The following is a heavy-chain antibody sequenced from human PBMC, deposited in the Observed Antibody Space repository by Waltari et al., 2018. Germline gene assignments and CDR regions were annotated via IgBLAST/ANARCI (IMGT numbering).Heavy chain of an antibody. CDR1: GFTSSDHY. V-gene: IGHV3-72*01. Sequence: EVQLVESGGGLVQPGGSLGLSCSASGFTSSDHYMDWVRQAPGKGLEWVGRIRNKNKNYTTEYAASVKGRFTISRDESKNSLYLQMNSLKTEDTAMYFCARGAYSNDYWGQGTLVTVSS. CDR3: ARGAYSNDY. D-gene: IGHD3-16*01. J-gene: IGHJ4*02. CDR2: IRNKNKNYTT.